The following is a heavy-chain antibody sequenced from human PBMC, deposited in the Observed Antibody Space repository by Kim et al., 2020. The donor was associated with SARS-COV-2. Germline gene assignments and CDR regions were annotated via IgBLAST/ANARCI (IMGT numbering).Heavy chain of an antibody. CDR1: GFTFSSYW. CDR2: INSDGSST. J-gene: IGHJ5*02. CDR3: ARDGSNWA. V-gene: IGHV3-74*01. D-gene: IGHD7-27*01. Sequence: GGSLRLSCAASGFTFSSYWMHWVRQAPGKGLMWVSRINSDGSSTNYADSVKGRFTISRDNAKNTLYLQMNSLRAEDTAVYYCARDGSNWAWGQGTLVTVSS.